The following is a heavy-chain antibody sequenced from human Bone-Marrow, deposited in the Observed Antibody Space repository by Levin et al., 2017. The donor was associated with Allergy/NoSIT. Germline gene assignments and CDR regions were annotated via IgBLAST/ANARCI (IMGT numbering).Heavy chain of an antibody. CDR2: MNPNSGNT. CDR3: ARGPRVTIFGVQSNYGMDV. CDR1: GYTFTSYD. D-gene: IGHD3-3*01. Sequence: AASVKVSCKASGYTFTSYDINWVRQATGQGLEWMGWMNPNSGNTGYAQKFQGRVTMTRNTSISTAYMELSSLRSEDTAVYYCARGPRVTIFGVQSNYGMDVWGQGTTVTVSS. J-gene: IGHJ6*02. V-gene: IGHV1-8*01.